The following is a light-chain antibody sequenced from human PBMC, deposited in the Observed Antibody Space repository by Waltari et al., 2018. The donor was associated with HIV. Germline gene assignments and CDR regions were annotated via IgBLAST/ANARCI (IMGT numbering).Light chain of an antibody. CDR1: SGHSHYA. CDR3: QTWGTGIQV. Sequence: QLVLTQSPSASASLGASVKLTCTLSSGHSHYAIAWHQQQPEKGPRYLMKLNSDGSHTKGDGIPERFSGSSSGAERYRTISPLQSEDEADYYGQTWGTGIQVFGSGTKVTVL. J-gene: IGLJ1*01. V-gene: IGLV4-69*01. CDR2: LNSDGSH.